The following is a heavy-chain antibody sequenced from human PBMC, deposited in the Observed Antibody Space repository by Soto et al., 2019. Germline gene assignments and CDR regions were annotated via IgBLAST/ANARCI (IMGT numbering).Heavy chain of an antibody. V-gene: IGHV3-7*01. CDR1: GFTFSDFW. D-gene: IGHD4-4*01. CDR2: IKQDGSEK. J-gene: IGHJ3*02. CDR3: LITTSVFGI. Sequence: EVQLVESGGGLLQPGGSLRLYCAGSGFTFSDFWLNWVRQAPRKGLEWVANIKQDGSEKHYVDSVKGRFTISRDNAKKSLYLQMNSLRAEDTAVYYCLITTSVFGIWGQGTMVTVSS.